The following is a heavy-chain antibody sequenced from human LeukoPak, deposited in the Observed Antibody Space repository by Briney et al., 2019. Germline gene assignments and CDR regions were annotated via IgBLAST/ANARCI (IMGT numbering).Heavy chain of an antibody. CDR3: ARQDTGTLDY. V-gene: IGHV3-30-3*01. CDR2: ILYDGSTK. CDR1: GFTFSLHP. Sequence: GGSLRLSCAASGFTFSLHPIHWVRQAPGKGLEWVAAILYDGSTKYYADSVKGRFTISRDDSKNTLYLLMNSLRAEDTALYYCARQDTGTLDYWGQGTLVTVSP. D-gene: IGHD1-26*01. J-gene: IGHJ4*02.